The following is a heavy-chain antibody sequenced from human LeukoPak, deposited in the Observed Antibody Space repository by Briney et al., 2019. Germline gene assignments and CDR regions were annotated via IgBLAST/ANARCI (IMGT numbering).Heavy chain of an antibody. CDR3: ATSPYYYGSGSYRYYYYGMDV. D-gene: IGHD3-10*01. V-gene: IGHV4-34*01. CDR1: GYSISSGYY. Sequence: SETLSLTCAVSGYSISSGYYWSWIRQPPGKGLEWIGEINHSGSTNYNPSLKSRVTISVDTSKNQFSLKLSSVTAADTAVYYCATSPYYYGSGSYRYYYYGMDVWGKGTTVTVSS. CDR2: INHSGST. J-gene: IGHJ6*04.